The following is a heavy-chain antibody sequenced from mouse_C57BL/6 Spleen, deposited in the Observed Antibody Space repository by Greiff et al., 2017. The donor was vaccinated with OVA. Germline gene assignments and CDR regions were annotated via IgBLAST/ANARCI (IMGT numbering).Heavy chain of an antibody. D-gene: IGHD2-4*01. CDR1: GYAFSSYW. J-gene: IGHJ3*01. Sequence: QVQLKESGAELVKPGASVKISCKASGYAFSSYWMNWVKQRPGKGLEWIGQIYPGDGDTNYNGKFKGKATLTADKSSSTAYMQLSSLTSEDSAVYFCARYDYDGGFAYWGQGTLVTVSA. V-gene: IGHV1-80*01. CDR2: IYPGDGDT. CDR3: ARYDYDGGFAY.